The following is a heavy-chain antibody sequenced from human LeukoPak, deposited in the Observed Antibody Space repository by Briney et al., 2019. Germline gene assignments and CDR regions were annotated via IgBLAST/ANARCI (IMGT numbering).Heavy chain of an antibody. J-gene: IGHJ4*02. V-gene: IGHV3-30*18. CDR3: AKAFLKGGATPFAS. Sequence: GGSLRLSCAASGFTFSSYGMHWVRQAPGKGLEWVAVISYDGSNKYYADSVKGRFTISRDNSKNTLYLQMNSLRAEDTAVYYCAKAFLKGGATPFASWGQETLVTVPS. CDR1: GFTFSSYG. D-gene: IGHD1-26*01. CDR2: ISYDGSNK.